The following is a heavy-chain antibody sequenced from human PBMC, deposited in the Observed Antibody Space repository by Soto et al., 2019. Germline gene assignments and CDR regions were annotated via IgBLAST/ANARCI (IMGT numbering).Heavy chain of an antibody. CDR2: IIPIFGTA. CDR1: GGTFSSYA. Sequence: ASVKVSCKASGGTFSSYAISWVRQAPGQGLEWMGGIIPIFGTANYAQKFQGRVTITADEYTSTAYMELSGLRSEDTAVYYCARGISYYDSSGYYGLTEKYYYYYYGMDVWGQGTTVTVSS. CDR3: ARGISYYDSSGYYGLTEKYYYYYYGMDV. J-gene: IGHJ6*02. V-gene: IGHV1-69*13. D-gene: IGHD3-22*01.